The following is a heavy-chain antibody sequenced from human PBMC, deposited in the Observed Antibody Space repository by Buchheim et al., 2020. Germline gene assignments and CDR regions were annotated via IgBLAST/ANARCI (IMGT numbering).Heavy chain of an antibody. Sequence: EVQLLESGEGLVQPGGSLRLSCAASGFTFSNYIMSWVRQAPGKGLEWVSAMSGVGGTTYYADSVKGRFTISRDNSKNTLYLQMNSLRAEDTAEYYCAKAVNNSWYVFDYWGQGAL. D-gene: IGHD6-13*01. CDR2: MSGVGGTT. J-gene: IGHJ4*02. CDR3: AKAVNNSWYVFDY. V-gene: IGHV3-23*01. CDR1: GFTFSNYI.